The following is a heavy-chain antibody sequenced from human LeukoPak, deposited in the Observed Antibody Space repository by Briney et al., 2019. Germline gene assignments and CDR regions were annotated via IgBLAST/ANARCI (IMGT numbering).Heavy chain of an antibody. CDR2: ISGSGGTT. CDR1: GFTFSSYD. Sequence: GGSLRLSCAASGFTFSSYDMSWVRQAPGKGLEWVSAISGSGGTTYYADSVKGRFTISRDNSKNALYLQMNSLRAEDKAIYYCARGMTLFDCWGQGTLVTVSS. J-gene: IGHJ4*02. CDR3: ARGMTLFDC. V-gene: IGHV3-23*01.